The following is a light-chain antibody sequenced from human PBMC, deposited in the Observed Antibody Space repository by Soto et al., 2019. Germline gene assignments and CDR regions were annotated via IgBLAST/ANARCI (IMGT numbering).Light chain of an antibody. V-gene: IGKV1-33*01. J-gene: IGKJ4*01. CDR1: QNIGNF. CDR2: DAS. Sequence: DIQMTQSPSSLSASIGDRVTITCQTSQNIGNFLNWYQQKPGKAPDLLIYDASNLEIGVPSRFSGSGSGTDFTFTISSLQPEDIATYYCQQYNNLHLTFGGGTKVEIK. CDR3: QQYNNLHLT.